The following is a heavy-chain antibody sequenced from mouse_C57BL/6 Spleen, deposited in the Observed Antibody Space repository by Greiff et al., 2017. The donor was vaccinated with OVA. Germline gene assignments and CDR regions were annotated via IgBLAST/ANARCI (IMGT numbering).Heavy chain of an antibody. V-gene: IGHV2-2*01. Sequence: QVHVKQSGPGLVQPSQSLSITCTVSGFSLTSYGVHWVRQSPGKGLEWLGVIWSGGSTDYNAAFISRLSISKDNSKSQVFFKMNSLQADDTAIYYCARSYDYDGGTWFAYWGQGTLVTVSA. J-gene: IGHJ3*01. D-gene: IGHD2-4*01. CDR3: ARSYDYDGGTWFAY. CDR1: GFSLTSYG. CDR2: IWSGGST.